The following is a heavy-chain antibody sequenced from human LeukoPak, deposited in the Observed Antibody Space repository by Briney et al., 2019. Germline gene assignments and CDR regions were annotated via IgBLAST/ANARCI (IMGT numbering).Heavy chain of an antibody. CDR2: IKNKLDGGTT. Sequence: GSLRLSCAASGFTVSSNYMSWVRQAPGKGLEWVGLIKNKLDGGTTDEAAPVKGRFTISRDDSKNTLYLHMNSLKTEDTAVYYCTTYNDRDAFNIWGQGTMVTVSP. D-gene: IGHD1-14*01. V-gene: IGHV3-15*01. CDR1: GFTVSSNY. CDR3: TTYNDRDAFNI. J-gene: IGHJ3*02.